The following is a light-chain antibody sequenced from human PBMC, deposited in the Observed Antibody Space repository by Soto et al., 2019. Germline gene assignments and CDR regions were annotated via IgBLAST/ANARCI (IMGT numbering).Light chain of an antibody. Sequence: EILLTQSPGTLSLSPGERATLSCRASQIVRNSYLAWYQQKPGQAPRLLIHGASGRATGIPDRFSGSGSGTDFTRTISRLEPEDFAVYYCQQYGSSPYTFGQGTKLEI. CDR2: GAS. V-gene: IGKV3-20*01. J-gene: IGKJ2*01. CDR1: QIVRNSY. CDR3: QQYGSSPYT.